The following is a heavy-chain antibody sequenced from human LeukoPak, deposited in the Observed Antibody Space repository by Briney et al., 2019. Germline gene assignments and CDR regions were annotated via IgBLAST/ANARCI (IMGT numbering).Heavy chain of an antibody. Sequence: GEPLQISCKGSGYSFTSYWIGWVRQLPGKGLEWMGIIYPGDSDTRYSPSFQGQVTISADKSISTAYLQWSSLKASDTAMYYCASRMDTAMVIDYYYMDVWGKGTTVTVSS. J-gene: IGHJ6*03. CDR3: ASRMDTAMVIDYYYMDV. V-gene: IGHV5-51*01. CDR2: IYPGDSDT. D-gene: IGHD5-18*01. CDR1: GYSFTSYW.